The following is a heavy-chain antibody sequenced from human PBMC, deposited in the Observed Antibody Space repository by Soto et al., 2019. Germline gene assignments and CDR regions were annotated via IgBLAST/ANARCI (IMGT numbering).Heavy chain of an antibody. V-gene: IGHV4-31*03. CDR3: ARESAVAVCYFDY. J-gene: IGHJ4*02. CDR2: IYYSGST. Sequence: SETLSLTCTVSGGSISSGGYYWSWIRQHPGKGLEWIGYIYYSGSTYYNPSLKSRVTISVDTSKNQFSLKLSSVTAADTAVYYCARESAVAVCYFDYWGQGTLVTVSS. CDR1: GGSISSGGYY. D-gene: IGHD2-15*01.